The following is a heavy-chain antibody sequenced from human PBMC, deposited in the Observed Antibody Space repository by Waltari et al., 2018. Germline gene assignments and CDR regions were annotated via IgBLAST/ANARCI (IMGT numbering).Heavy chain of an antibody. D-gene: IGHD3-10*01. CDR3: ARLGYGSGSYPDWYFDL. CDR2: IYTSGST. CDR1: GGSISSSS. V-gene: IGHV4-4*07. J-gene: IGHJ2*01. Sequence: VQLQESGPGLVQPSETLSLTCTVAGGSISSSSWSLIRQPAGKGLDWMWRIYTSGSTNYNPSLTSRVTMSVDTSKNQFSLKLSSVTAADTAVYYCARLGYGSGSYPDWYFDLWGRGTLVTVSS.